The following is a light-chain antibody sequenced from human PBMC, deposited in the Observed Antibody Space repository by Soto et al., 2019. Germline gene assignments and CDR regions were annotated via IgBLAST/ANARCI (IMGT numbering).Light chain of an antibody. J-gene: IGLJ2*01. CDR2: GNN. CDR3: QSYDNSLSASV. Sequence: QSVLTQPPSVSGAPGQRVTISCTGSSSNIGAGYDVHWYRQLPGTAPKLLIYGNNNRPSGVPDRFSGSKSGTSASLAITGLQAEDEADYYCQSYDNSLSASVFGGGTKVTVL. CDR1: SSNIGAGYD. V-gene: IGLV1-40*01.